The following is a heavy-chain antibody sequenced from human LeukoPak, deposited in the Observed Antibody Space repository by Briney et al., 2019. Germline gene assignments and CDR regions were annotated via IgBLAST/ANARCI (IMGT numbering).Heavy chain of an antibody. V-gene: IGHV4-59*01. J-gene: IGHJ6*02. CDR2: IYYSGST. Sequence: SETLSLTCTVSGGSISSYYWSWIRQPPGKGLEWIGDIYYSGSTNYNPSLKSRVTISVDTSKNQFSLKLSSVTAADTAVYYCARDRTAWSGYYNYYYGMDVWGQGTTVTVSS. CDR1: GGSISSYY. D-gene: IGHD3-3*01. CDR3: ARDRTAWSGYYNYYYGMDV.